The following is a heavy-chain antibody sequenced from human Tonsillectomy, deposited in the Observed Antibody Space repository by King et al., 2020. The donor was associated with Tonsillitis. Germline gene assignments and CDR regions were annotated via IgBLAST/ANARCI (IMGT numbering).Heavy chain of an antibody. CDR3: ATMRTATDAFDI. CDR2: IYYIGST. J-gene: IGHJ3*02. V-gene: IGHV4-59*01. Sequence: VQLQESGPGLVKPSETLSLTCTVSGGSISSYYWSWIRQPPGKGLEWIGYIYYIGSTHYNPSLKRRVTISVDTSKNQFSLKLSAVTAADTAVYYCATMRTATDAFDIWGQGTMVTVSS. CDR1: GGSISSYY.